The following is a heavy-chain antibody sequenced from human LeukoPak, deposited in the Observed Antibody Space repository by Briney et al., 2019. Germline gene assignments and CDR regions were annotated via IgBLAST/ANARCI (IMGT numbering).Heavy chain of an antibody. J-gene: IGHJ4*02. D-gene: IGHD3-10*01. CDR2: MYNSGST. CDR3: ARELWPVPFDY. CDR1: GGSISSYY. V-gene: IGHV4-59*12. Sequence: SETLSLTCTVSGGSISSYYWSWIRQPPGKGLEWIGYMYNSGSTNYNPSLKSRVTISIDTSKNQFSLKLSSVTAADTAVYYCARELWPVPFDYWGQGTLVTVSS.